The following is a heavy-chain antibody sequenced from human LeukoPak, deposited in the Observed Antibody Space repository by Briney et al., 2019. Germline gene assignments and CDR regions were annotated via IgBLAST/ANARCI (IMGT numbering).Heavy chain of an antibody. CDR3: TGITMIVETFDI. V-gene: IGHV3-73*01. D-gene: IGHD3-22*01. J-gene: IGHJ3*02. CDR2: IRSKANSYAA. Sequence: SGGSLRLSCAASGFTLSGSAMHWVRQAYGKGQDWVGRIRSKANSYAAAYGASVKGRFTISRDDSKNTACLHLNSLKTEDTAVYYCTGITMIVETFDIWGQGTMVTVSS. CDR1: GFTLSGSA.